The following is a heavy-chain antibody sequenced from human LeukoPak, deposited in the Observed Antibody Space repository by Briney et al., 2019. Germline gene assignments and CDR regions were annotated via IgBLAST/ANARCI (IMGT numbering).Heavy chain of an antibody. CDR3: ARDPDYGDYGEYFQH. CDR2: ISYDGSNK. V-gene: IGHV3-30-3*01. Sequence: PGRSLRLSCAASGFTFSSYAMHWDRQAPGKGLEWVAVISYDGSNKYYADSVKGRFTISRDNSKNTLYLQMNSLRAEDTAVYYCARDPDYGDYGEYFQHWGQGTLVTVSS. CDR1: GFTFSSYA. D-gene: IGHD4-17*01. J-gene: IGHJ1*01.